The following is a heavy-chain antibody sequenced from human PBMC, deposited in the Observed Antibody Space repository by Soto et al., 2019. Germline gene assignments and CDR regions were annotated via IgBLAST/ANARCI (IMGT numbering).Heavy chain of an antibody. D-gene: IGHD2-15*01. CDR3: AREEYCSGGSCYSNLGY. Sequence: ASVKVSCKASGYTFTSYYMHGVRQAPGQGLEWMGIINPSGGSTSYAQKFQGRVTMTRDTSTSTVYMELSSLRSEDTAVYYCAREEYCSGGSCYSNLGYWGQGTLVTVSS. J-gene: IGHJ4*02. V-gene: IGHV1-46*01. CDR2: INPSGGST. CDR1: GYTFTSYY.